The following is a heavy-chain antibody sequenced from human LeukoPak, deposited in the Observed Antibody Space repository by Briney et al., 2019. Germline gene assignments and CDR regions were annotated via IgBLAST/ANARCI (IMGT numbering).Heavy chain of an antibody. CDR1: GGSISSSSYY. V-gene: IGHV4-39*01. D-gene: IGHD3-3*01. J-gene: IGHJ5*02. CDR3: ARHYYDFWSGYLSWFDP. CDR2: IYYSGST. Sequence: SETLSLTCTVSGGSISSSSYYWGWIRQPPGKGLEWIGSIYYSGSTYYNPSLKSRVTISVDTSKNQFSLKLSSVTAADTAVYYCARHYYDFWSGYLSWFDPWGQGTLVTVSS.